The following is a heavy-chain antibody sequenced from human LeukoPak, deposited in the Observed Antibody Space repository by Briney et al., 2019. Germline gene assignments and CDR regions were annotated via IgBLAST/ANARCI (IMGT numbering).Heavy chain of an antibody. CDR3: ARDNYDSSGYYFGELNY. D-gene: IGHD3-22*01. J-gene: IGHJ4*02. Sequence: SETLSLTCTVSGGSISSYYWSWIRQPPGKGLEWIGEINHSGSTNYNPSLKSRVTISVDTSKNQFSLKLSSVTAADTAVYYCARDNYDSSGYYFGELNYWGQGTLVTVSS. V-gene: IGHV4-59*12. CDR1: GGSISSYY. CDR2: INHSGST.